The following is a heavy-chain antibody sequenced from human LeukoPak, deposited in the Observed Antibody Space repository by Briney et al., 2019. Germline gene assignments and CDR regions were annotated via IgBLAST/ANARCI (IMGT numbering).Heavy chain of an antibody. CDR3: ARRAGDYSHPCDY. V-gene: IGHV3-53*01. Sequence: GGSLRLSCAASGLTVSSNCMSWVRQAPGKGLEWVSFIYSGGSTYYADSVKGRFTISRDNSKNTVHLQMNSLRAEDTAMYYCARRAGDYSHPCDYWGQGTLVTVSS. CDR1: GLTVSSNC. CDR2: IYSGGST. D-gene: IGHD3-22*01. J-gene: IGHJ4*02.